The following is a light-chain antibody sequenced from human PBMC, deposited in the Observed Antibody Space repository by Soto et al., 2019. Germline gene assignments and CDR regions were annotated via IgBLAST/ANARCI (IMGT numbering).Light chain of an antibody. CDR2: KAS. CDR3: QHYNSYSEA. V-gene: IGKV1-5*03. CDR1: QTISIW. Sequence: DIPMTQSTSTLSGSVGDRVTITCLASQTISIWLAWYQQKPGKAPKLLIYKASTLKSGVPSRFSGSGSGTEFTLTISSLQPDDFATYYCQHYNSYSEAFGQGTKVDIK. J-gene: IGKJ1*01.